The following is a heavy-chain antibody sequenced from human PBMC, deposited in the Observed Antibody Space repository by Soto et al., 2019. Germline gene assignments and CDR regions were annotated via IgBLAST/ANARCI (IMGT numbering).Heavy chain of an antibody. CDR3: ARVKAEAVIMDY. J-gene: IGHJ4*02. CDR2: IDWDGDT. D-gene: IGHD6-19*01. V-gene: IGHV2-70*11. CDR1: GFSLSTSGMC. Sequence: SGPTLVNPTQTLTLTCTFSGFSLSTSGMCVSWIRQPPGKALEWLARIDWDGDTYYRTSLKARLTISKDTSKNQVVLTMTDVDPVDTATYYCARVKAEAVIMDYWGQGTLVTVSS.